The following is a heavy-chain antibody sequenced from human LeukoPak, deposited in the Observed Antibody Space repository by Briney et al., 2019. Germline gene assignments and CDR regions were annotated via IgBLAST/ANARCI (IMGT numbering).Heavy chain of an antibody. CDR1: GYTFTSYG. CDR3: ARTRVGATQGDDAFDI. Sequence: ASVKVSCKASGYTFTSYGSSWLGQAPGQGLEWMGWISAYNGNTNYAQKLQGRVTMTTDTSTSTAYMELRSLRSDDTAVYYCARTRVGATQGDDAFDIWGQGTMVTVSS. V-gene: IGHV1-18*01. J-gene: IGHJ3*02. D-gene: IGHD1-26*01. CDR2: ISAYNGNT.